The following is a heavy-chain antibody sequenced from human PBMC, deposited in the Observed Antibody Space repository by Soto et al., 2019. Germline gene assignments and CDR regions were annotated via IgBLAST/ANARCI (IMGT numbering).Heavy chain of an antibody. CDR3: ARDTPPTDY. CDR2: ISAYNTNT. V-gene: IGHV1-18*01. J-gene: IGHJ4*02. Sequence: QVQLVQSGAXVKKPXASVKVSCKTSGYTFTSYHISWVRQAPGQGLEWMGWISAYNTNTNYAQKFQGRVTMTTDTLTSTAYMELRSLRSDDTAVYYCARDTPPTDYWGQGTLVTVSS. CDR1: GYTFTSYH.